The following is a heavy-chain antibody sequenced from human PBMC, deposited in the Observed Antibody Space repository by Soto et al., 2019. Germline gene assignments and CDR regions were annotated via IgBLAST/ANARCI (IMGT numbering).Heavy chain of an antibody. J-gene: IGHJ4*02. CDR2: ISSSSSYI. V-gene: IGHV3-21*01. CDR1: GFTFSSYS. D-gene: IGHD3-3*01. Sequence: GGSLRLSCAASGFTFSSYSMNWVRQAPGKGLEWVSSISSSSSYIYYADSVKGRFTISRDNAKNSLYLQMNSLRAEDTAVYYCARDPPQLDSDFCSGYSHPLDYWGQGTLVTVSS. CDR3: ARDPPQLDSDFCSGYSHPLDY.